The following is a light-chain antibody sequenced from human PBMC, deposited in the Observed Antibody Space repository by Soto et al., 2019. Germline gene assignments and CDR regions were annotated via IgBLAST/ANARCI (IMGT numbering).Light chain of an antibody. Sequence: VLTQSPGTLSLSPGERATLSCRASQSVRSTSLVWYQQKPAQAPRLLIYGASSRATGIPDRFSGGGSGTDFTLTISRLEPEDSAVYYCQHYNSSPPITFGQGTRLEIK. CDR2: GAS. CDR1: QSVRSTS. V-gene: IGKV3-20*01. CDR3: QHYNSSPPIT. J-gene: IGKJ5*01.